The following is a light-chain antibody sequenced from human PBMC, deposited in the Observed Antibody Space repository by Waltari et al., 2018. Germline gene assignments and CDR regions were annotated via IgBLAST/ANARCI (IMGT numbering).Light chain of an antibody. CDR3: SSYTTSSTPGV. CDR1: SSDVHGYNF. J-gene: IGLJ2*01. Sequence: QSALTQPASVSGSPGQSITISCTGTSSDVHGYNFVSWYQQHPGKAPKLMIYEVSKWPSGVSSRFSGSKSGTTASLTISGLQADDEADYYCSSYTTSSTPGVFGGGTKLTVL. CDR2: EVS. V-gene: IGLV2-14*01.